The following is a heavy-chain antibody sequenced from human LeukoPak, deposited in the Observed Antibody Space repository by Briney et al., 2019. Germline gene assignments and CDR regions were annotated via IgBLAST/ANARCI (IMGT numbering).Heavy chain of an antibody. D-gene: IGHD2-21*02. Sequence: GGSLRLSCAASGFTFSSYSMNWVRQAPGKRLEWVSSISSSSSYIYYADSVKGRFTISRDNSKNTLYLQMNSLRAEDTAVYYCAKDSIPPFVVVTAYFDYWGQGTLVTVSS. CDR3: AKDSIPPFVVVTAYFDY. J-gene: IGHJ4*02. CDR1: GFTFSSYS. CDR2: ISSSSSYI. V-gene: IGHV3-21*01.